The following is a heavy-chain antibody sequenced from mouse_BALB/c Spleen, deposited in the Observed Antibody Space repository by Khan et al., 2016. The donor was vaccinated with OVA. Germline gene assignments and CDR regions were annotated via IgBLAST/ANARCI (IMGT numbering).Heavy chain of an antibody. J-gene: IGHJ2*01. V-gene: IGHV1S81*02. CDR3: ARKVDDGNYFDY. CDR2: IYPGDGRA. CDR1: GYTFTNYW. Sequence: QVQLQQSGAELVKPGASVNLSCKASGYTFTNYWVHWVRQRPGHGLEWIGEIYPGDGRATYNEKFKNKPSLTVDKSSSTAYMQFGSLTSEDSAVYYGARKVDDGNYFDYWGQGTTLTVSS. D-gene: IGHD2-1*01.